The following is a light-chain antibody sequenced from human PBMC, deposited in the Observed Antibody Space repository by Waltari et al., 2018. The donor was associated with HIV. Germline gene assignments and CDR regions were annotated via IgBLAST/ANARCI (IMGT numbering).Light chain of an antibody. CDR3: SSYTRSISVI. CDR1: SDDVGGYNH. Sequence: QSALTQPASVSGSPGQSITITCTGTSDDVGGYNHVCWYQQKIESPPKLIIAAVTHRPSGVSCRFSGSKSGNTASLTITGLRPDDEAVYFCSSYTRSISVIFGGGTRLIV. CDR2: AVT. V-gene: IGLV2-14*01. J-gene: IGLJ2*01.